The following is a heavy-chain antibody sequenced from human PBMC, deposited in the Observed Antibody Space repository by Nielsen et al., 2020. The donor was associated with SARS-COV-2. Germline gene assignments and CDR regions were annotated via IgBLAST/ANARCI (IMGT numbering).Heavy chain of an antibody. Sequence: ASVKVSCKASGYTFTSYDISWVRQAPGQGLEWMGWIKTYNGNTKYADNLQGRVTMTTDTSTSTAYMDLRSLRSDDTAVYYCVTDDSGWGSNWGQGTLVTVSS. CDR1: GYTFTSYD. V-gene: IGHV1-18*04. CDR2: IKTYNGNT. D-gene: IGHD6-19*01. CDR3: VTDDSGWGSN. J-gene: IGHJ4*02.